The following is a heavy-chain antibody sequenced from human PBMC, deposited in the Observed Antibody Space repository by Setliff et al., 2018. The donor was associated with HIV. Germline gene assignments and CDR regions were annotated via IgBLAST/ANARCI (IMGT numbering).Heavy chain of an antibody. CDR2: MSTGGGIT. CDR1: GFTFSSYV. J-gene: IGHJ4*02. CDR3: VRDPIEGSPDYFDY. D-gene: IGHD1-26*01. V-gene: IGHV3-30-3*01. Sequence: GESLKISCAATGFTFSSYVLHWVRQAPGKGLEWVAVMSTGGGITICADSVKGRFTISRDNSRNTLFLQMNNLRPEDTATYYCVRDPIEGSPDYFDYWGQGALVTVSS.